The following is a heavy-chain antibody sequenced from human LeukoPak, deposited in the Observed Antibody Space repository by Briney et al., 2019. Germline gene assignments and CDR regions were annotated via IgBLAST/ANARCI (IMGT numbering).Heavy chain of an antibody. CDR2: ISYSGSSP. J-gene: IGHJ3*01. CDR3: AKDSSVLPNALDL. CDR1: GIRFDRYA. D-gene: IGHD4/OR15-4a*01. Sequence: GGSLRLSCAASGIRFDRYAMTWVRQPRGKGLEWVSSISYSGSSPYYGDSVKGRFTISRDNSKNTVYLQMNSLRDEDTALYYCAKDSSVLPNALDLWGQGTMVTVSS. V-gene: IGHV3-23*01.